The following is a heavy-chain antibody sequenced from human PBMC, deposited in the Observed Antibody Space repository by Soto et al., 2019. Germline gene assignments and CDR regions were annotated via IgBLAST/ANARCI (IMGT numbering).Heavy chain of an antibody. V-gene: IGHV2-5*02. D-gene: IGHD3-22*01. CDR2: IYWDDDK. Sequence: SGPTLVNPTQTLTLTCTFSGFSLSTSGVGVGWIRQPPGKALEWLALIYWDDDKRYSPSLKSRLTITKDTSKNQVVLTMTNMDPVDTATYYCAHRGYDDSSGEVGGNWFDPWGQGTLVTVSS. J-gene: IGHJ5*02. CDR1: GFSLSTSGVG. CDR3: AHRGYDDSSGEVGGNWFDP.